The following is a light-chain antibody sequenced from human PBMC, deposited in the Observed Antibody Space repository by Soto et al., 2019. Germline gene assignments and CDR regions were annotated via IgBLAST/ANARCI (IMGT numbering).Light chain of an antibody. V-gene: IGKV3-20*01. CDR1: ESVTSNY. CDR3: QHYYTSYTT. Sequence: ESVLTQSPGTLSLSPGERATLSCGASESVTSNYLAWYQQKPGQAPRLLIFGASTRATGIPDRFSGSGSGTDFTLTISRLEPDDFAVYYCQHYYTSYTTFGQGTKWIS. J-gene: IGKJ1*01. CDR2: GAS.